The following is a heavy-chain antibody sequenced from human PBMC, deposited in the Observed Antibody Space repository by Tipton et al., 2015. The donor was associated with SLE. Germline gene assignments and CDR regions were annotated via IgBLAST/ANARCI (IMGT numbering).Heavy chain of an antibody. V-gene: IGHV4-30-2*01. CDR2: IYHSGST. CDR1: GGSISSGGYS. CDR3: ARALGSITMIPRCFDL. J-gene: IGHJ2*01. D-gene: IGHD3-22*01. Sequence: TLSLTCAVSGGSISSGGYSWSWIRQPPGKGLEWIGYIYHSGSTYYNPSLKSRVTISVDTSKNQFSLKLTSVTAADTAVYYCARALGSITMIPRCFDLWGRGTLVTVSS.